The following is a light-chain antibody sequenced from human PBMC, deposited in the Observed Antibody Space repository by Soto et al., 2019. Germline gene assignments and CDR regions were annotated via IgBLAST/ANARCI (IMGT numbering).Light chain of an antibody. CDR3: TSYAGSNIWV. CDR1: SSDVGAYKY. J-gene: IGLJ3*02. Sequence: QSVLTQPPSASGSAGQSVTISCTGTSSDVGAYKYVSWYQQYPGKAPKLMIYEVSKLPSGVPDRFAGSKSGNTASLTVSGIQADDEADYYCTSYAGSNIWVFGGGTKLTVL. V-gene: IGLV2-8*01. CDR2: EVS.